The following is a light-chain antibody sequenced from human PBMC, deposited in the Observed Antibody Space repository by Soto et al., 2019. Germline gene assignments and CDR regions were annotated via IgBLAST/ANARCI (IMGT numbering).Light chain of an antibody. J-gene: IGLJ1*01. V-gene: IGLV2-23*01. CDR2: EGS. CDR1: SSDVGSYNL. Sequence: QSALTQPASVSGSPGQSITISCTGTSSDVGSYNLVSWYQQHPGKAPKLMIYEGSKRPSGVSNRFSGSKSGNTASLTISGLQAEDEADYYRCSYAGSSTYVFGTGTKLTVL. CDR3: CSYAGSSTYV.